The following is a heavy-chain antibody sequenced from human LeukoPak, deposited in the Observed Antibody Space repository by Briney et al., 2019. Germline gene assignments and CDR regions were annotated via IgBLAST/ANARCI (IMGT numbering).Heavy chain of an antibody. CDR2: ISGSGRTI. D-gene: IGHD2-2*01. V-gene: IGHV3-48*03. J-gene: IGHJ5*02. CDR3: AKDPYQLLGNWFDP. CDR1: GFTFSSYE. Sequence: PGGSLRLSCAASGFTFSSYEMNWVRQAPGKGLEWVSYISGSGRTIDYADSVKGRFTISRDNSKNTLYLQMNSLRAEDTAVYYCAKDPYQLLGNWFDPWGQGTLVTVSS.